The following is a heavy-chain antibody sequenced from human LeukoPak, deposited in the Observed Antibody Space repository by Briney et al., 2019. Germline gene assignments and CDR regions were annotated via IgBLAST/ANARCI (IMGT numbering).Heavy chain of an antibody. Sequence: GASVKVSCKASGYTFTSYGISWVRQAPGQGLEWMGWISAYNGNTNYAQKLQGRVTMTTDTSTSTAYMELRSLRSDDTAVYYCARVSKGSSPYNWFDPWGQGTLVTVSS. CDR1: GYTFTSYG. V-gene: IGHV1-18*01. CDR3: ARVSKGSSPYNWFDP. J-gene: IGHJ5*02. D-gene: IGHD1-26*01. CDR2: ISAYNGNT.